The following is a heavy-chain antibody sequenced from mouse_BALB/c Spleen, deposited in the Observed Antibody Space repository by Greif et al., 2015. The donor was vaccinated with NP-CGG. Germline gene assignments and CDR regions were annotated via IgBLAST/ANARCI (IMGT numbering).Heavy chain of an antibody. D-gene: IGHD2-14*01. J-gene: IGHJ2*01. V-gene: IGHV1S137*01. CDR2: ISTYYGDA. CDR1: GYTFTDYA. Sequence: QVQLQQSGAELVRPGVSVKISCKGSGYTFTDYAMHWVKQSHAKSLEWIGVISTYYGDASYNQKFKGKATMTVDKSSSTAYMELARLTSEDSAIYYCARDYRYDRYYFDYWGQGTTLTVSS. CDR3: ARDYRYDRYYFDY.